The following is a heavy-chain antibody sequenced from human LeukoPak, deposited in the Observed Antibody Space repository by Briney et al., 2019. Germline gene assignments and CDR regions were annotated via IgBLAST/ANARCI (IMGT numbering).Heavy chain of an antibody. CDR3: AKSTVTEGPADTNWYFDL. V-gene: IGHV3-23*01. CDR1: GFTFSTYV. J-gene: IGHJ2*01. CDR2: LSGDAGIT. Sequence: GGSLRLSCAASGFTFSTYVMIRVRQAPGKGLEWVSALSGDAGITYYADSVKGQFTISRDNSKNTLYLQMNSLRAEDTAVYYCAKSTVTEGPADTNWYFDLWGRGTLVTVSS. D-gene: IGHD4-17*01.